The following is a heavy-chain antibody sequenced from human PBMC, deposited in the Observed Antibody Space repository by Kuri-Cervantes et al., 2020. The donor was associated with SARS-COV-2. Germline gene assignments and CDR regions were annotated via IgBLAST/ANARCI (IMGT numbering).Heavy chain of an antibody. CDR1: GGSFSNYV. CDR2: IIPLFRSA. V-gene: IGHV1-69*05. J-gene: IGHJ4*02. Sequence: SVKVSCKASGGSFSNYVISWVRQAPGQGLEWMGGIIPLFRSANYAQKFQGRVTITTDKSTSTAYMELNSLRSEDTALYYCATSPGAPYYFDYWGQGTLVTVSS. D-gene: IGHD3-16*01. CDR3: ATSPGAPYYFDY.